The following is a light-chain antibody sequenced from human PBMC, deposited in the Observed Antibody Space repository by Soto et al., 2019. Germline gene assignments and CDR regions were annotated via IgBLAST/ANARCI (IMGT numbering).Light chain of an antibody. CDR1: SSDVGGYNY. J-gene: IGLJ1*01. Sequence: VLTQPPSASGSPGQSVAISCTGTSSDVGGYNYVSWYQQHPGKAPKLMIYEVNKRPSGVPDRFSGSKSGNTASLTVSGLQADDEADYYYSSYAGSSNVFGTGTKVTVL. V-gene: IGLV2-8*01. CDR3: SSYAGSSNV. CDR2: EVN.